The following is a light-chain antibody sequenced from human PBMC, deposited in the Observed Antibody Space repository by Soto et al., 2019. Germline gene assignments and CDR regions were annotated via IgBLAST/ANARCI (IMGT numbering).Light chain of an antibody. J-gene: IGKJ2*01. CDR1: QNIGNN. Sequence: VMPQSPATLSASPGERVILSCRASQNIGNNLAWYQQKPGQAPRLLMYGASSRASDTPARFSGSGSATDFTLTISSLQSEDFAVYYCQQYNNWPPYTFGQGTKVDIK. CDR2: GAS. V-gene: IGKV3-15*01. CDR3: QQYNNWPPYT.